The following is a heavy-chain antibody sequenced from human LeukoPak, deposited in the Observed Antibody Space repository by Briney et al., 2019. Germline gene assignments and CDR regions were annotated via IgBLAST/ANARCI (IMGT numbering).Heavy chain of an antibody. CDR3: ARAFTSSQDYGDYGPYYFDY. Sequence: GGSLRLSCAASGFTFSSYWMSWVRQAPGKGLEWVANIKQDRSEKYYVDSVKSRFTISRDNAKNSLYLQMNSLRAEDTAVYYCARAFTSSQDYGDYGPYYFDYWGQGTLVTVSS. V-gene: IGHV3-7*01. D-gene: IGHD4-17*01. CDR2: IKQDRSEK. J-gene: IGHJ4*02. CDR1: GFTFSSYW.